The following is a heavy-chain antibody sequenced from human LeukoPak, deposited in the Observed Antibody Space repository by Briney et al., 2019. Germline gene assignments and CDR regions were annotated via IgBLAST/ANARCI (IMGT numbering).Heavy chain of an antibody. CDR1: GGSISSYY. CDR2: IYSSGIT. V-gene: IGHV4-4*07. D-gene: IGHD3-3*01. CDR3: VKSEGFWSLDN. J-gene: IGHJ4*02. Sequence: KPSETLSLTCTVSGGSISSYYLSWIRQPAGKGLEWIGRIYSSGITNYNPSLKSRVTMSVDTSKNQFSLKLSSVTVADTAVYYCVKSEGFWSLDNWGQGTLVTVSS.